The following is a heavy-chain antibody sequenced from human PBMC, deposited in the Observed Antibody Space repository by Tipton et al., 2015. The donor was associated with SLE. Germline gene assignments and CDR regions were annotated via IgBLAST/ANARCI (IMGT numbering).Heavy chain of an antibody. J-gene: IGHJ2*01. V-gene: IGHV1-18*01. CDR1: GYTFTSYG. CDR3: ARDLTTVTSFRWYFDL. CDR2: ISGYNGNT. Sequence: QSGAEVKKPGASVKVSCKASGYTFTSYGISWVRQAPEQGLEWMGWISGYNGNTNYAQKLQGRVTMTTDTSTSTAYMELRSLRSDDTAVYYCARDLTTVTSFRWYFDLWGRGTLVTVSS. D-gene: IGHD4-17*01.